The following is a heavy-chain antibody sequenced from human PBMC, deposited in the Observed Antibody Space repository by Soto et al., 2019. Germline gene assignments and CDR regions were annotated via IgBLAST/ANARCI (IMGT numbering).Heavy chain of an antibody. CDR1: GYTFTTYG. J-gene: IGHJ4*02. D-gene: IGHD2-8*01. CDR2: IGGYNGDS. CDR3: ARVGNNGWPLEYDY. V-gene: IGHV1-18*04. Sequence: QPQLVQSGAEVRKPGASVNVSCKASGYTFTTYGISWVRQAPGQGLEWMGWIGGYNGDSHNEQKFQGRLTMTRDTSTKTAYMELRSLRSDDTAVYYCARVGNNGWPLEYDYGGQGTLVTVSS.